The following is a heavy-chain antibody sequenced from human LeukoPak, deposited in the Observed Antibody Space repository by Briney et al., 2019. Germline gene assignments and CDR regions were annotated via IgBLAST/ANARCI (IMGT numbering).Heavy chain of an antibody. CDR2: MSPRKGNT. V-gene: IGHV1-8*01. CDR1: GYTFTTFD. J-gene: IGHJ4*02. Sequence: ASVKVSCKASGYTFTTFDVNWIRQTTGQGLEWMGWMSPRKGNTGYAQKFQGRVTMTRDTSINTAYMELTSPTYDDTGVYYCARGITAGVDFWGQGTQVTVSP. D-gene: IGHD3-16*01. CDR3: ARGITAGVDF.